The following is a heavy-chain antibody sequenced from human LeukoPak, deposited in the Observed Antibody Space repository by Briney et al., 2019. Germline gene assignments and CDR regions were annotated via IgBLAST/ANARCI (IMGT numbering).Heavy chain of an antibody. CDR1: GYTFTSYY. V-gene: IGHV1-46*01. CDR3: ARRFHSFDY. D-gene: IGHD3-10*01. Sequence: ASVKVSSKPSGYTFTSYYMHWVRQAPGQGLEWMGIINPSGGSTNYAQKFQGRVTMTRDTSTSTVYMELSSLRSEDTAVYYCARRFHSFDYWGQATVIGVSS. J-gene: IGHJ4*02. CDR2: INPSGGST.